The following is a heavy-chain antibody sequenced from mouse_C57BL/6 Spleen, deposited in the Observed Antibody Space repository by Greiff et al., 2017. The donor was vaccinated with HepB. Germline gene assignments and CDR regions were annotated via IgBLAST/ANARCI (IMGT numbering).Heavy chain of an antibody. D-gene: IGHD1-1*01. Sequence: VQLQQSGPELVKPGASVKISCKASGYAFSSSWMNWVKQRPGKGLEWIGRIYPGDGDTNYNGKFKGKATLTADKSSSTAYIQLSSLTSEDSAVYFFSRFITTGVESFAYWGQGTLVTVSA. CDR3: SRFITTGVESFAY. J-gene: IGHJ3*01. CDR1: GYAFSSSW. V-gene: IGHV1-82*01. CDR2: IYPGDGDT.